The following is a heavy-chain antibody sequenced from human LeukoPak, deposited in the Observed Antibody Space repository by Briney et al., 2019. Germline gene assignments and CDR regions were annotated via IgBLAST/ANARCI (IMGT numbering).Heavy chain of an antibody. CDR3: AKDVKDFWSGYLY. Sequence: GGSLRLSCAASGFTFSSNAMSWVRQAPGKGLEWVSAISGSGSSTYYADSVKGRFTISRDNSKNTLYLQMNSLRAEDTAVYYCAKDVKDFWSGYLYWGQGTLVTVSS. CDR1: GFTFSSNA. J-gene: IGHJ4*02. D-gene: IGHD3-3*01. V-gene: IGHV3-23*01. CDR2: ISGSGSST.